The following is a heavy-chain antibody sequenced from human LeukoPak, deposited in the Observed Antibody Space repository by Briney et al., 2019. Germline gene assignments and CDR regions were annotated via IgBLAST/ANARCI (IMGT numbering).Heavy chain of an antibody. CDR1: GGTFSSYA. CDR3: ARVRGYITYYYDSSGPYDAFDI. CDR2: IIPIFGTA. D-gene: IGHD3-22*01. V-gene: IGHV1-69*01. J-gene: IGHJ3*02. Sequence: GASVRVSCKASGGTFSSYAISWVRQAPGQGLEWMGGIIPIFGTANYAQKFQGRVTITADESTSTAYMELSSLRSEDTAVYYCARVRGYITYYYDSSGPYDAFDIWGQGTMVTVSS.